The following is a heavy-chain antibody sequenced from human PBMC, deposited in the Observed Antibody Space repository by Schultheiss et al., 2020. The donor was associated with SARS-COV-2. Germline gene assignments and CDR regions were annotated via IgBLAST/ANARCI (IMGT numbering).Heavy chain of an antibody. CDR3: ARVRSGGTLYAFDI. Sequence: GGSLRLSCAVSGFTFSDYYMSWIRQAPGKGLEWVSSIRSSSSYTYYADSVKGRFTISRDNAKNSLYLQMNSLRAEDTAVYYCARVRSGGTLYAFDIWGQGTMVTVSS. CDR1: GFTFSDYY. CDR2: IRSSSSYT. J-gene: IGHJ3*02. V-gene: IGHV3-11*06. D-gene: IGHD2-15*01.